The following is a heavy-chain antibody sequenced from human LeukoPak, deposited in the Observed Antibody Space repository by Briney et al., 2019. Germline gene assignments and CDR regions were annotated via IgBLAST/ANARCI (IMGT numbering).Heavy chain of an antibody. CDR2: INHSGST. V-gene: IGHV4-34*01. CDR3: APHQRGANWFDP. Sequence: PSETLSLTCAVYGGSFSGYYWSWIRQPPGKGLEWIGEINHSGSTNYNPSLKSRVTISVDTSKNQFSLKLSAVTAADTAVYYCAPHQRGANWFDPWGQGTLVTVSS. J-gene: IGHJ5*02. D-gene: IGHD1-26*01. CDR1: GGSFSGYY.